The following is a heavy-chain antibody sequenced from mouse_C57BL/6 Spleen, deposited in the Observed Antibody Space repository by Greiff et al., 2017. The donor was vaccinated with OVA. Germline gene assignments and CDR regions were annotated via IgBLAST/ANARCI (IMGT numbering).Heavy chain of an antibody. Sequence: VQLQQPGAELVKPGASVKMSCKASGYTFTSYWITWVKQRPGQGLEWIGDIYPGSGSTNYNEKFKSKATLTVDTSSSTAYMQLSSLTSEDSAVYYCAGGGTTVVATGYFGVWGTGTTVTVSS. D-gene: IGHD1-1*01. CDR2: IYPGSGST. V-gene: IGHV1-55*01. CDR1: GYTFTSYW. CDR3: AGGGTTVVATGYFGV. J-gene: IGHJ1*03.